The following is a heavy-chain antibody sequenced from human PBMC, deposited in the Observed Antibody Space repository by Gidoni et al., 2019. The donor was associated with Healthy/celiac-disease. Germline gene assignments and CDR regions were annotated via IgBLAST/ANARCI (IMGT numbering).Heavy chain of an antibody. V-gene: IGHV3-33*01. D-gene: IGHD3-22*01. CDR1: GFPFICYG. Sequence: QVQLVESGGGVVQPGRSLSLSCSASGFPFICYGMHWVRQAPGKGLGWVAVIWYDGSNKYYADSVKGRFTISRDNSKNTLYLQMNSLRAEDTAVYYCARDRIVVIKGDAFDIWGQGTMVTVSS. CDR2: IWYDGSNK. CDR3: ARDRIVVIKGDAFDI. J-gene: IGHJ3*02.